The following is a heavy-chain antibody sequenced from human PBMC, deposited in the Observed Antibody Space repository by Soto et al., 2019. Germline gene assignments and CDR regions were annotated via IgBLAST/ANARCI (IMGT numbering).Heavy chain of an antibody. V-gene: IGHV3-9*01. Sequence: SLRPSCAASGFTFEDSGLHWVRQCPGKGLEWVAGINCNSATIGYAASVKGRFTIPRDNAKNSLYLQMSSLTTEDTAVYYCAKDRWARDSIDVWGQGTTVTVSS. CDR1: GFTFEDSG. J-gene: IGHJ6*02. CDR3: AKDRWARDSIDV. CDR2: INCNSATI.